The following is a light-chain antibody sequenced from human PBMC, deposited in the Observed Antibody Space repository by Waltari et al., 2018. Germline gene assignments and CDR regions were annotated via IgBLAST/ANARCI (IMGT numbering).Light chain of an antibody. CDR1: SSDIGGYHY. CDR3: ASYTSTNTVI. CDR2: DVA. V-gene: IGLV2-14*03. J-gene: IGLJ2*01. Sequence: QSALTQPASVSASPGQSITIPCTGTSSDIGGYHYVSWYQQHPRKVPRIMIYDVARWPSGVSNRISGSKSGNTPSLTISGLQAEDEADYYCASYTSTNTVIFAGGTKVTVL.